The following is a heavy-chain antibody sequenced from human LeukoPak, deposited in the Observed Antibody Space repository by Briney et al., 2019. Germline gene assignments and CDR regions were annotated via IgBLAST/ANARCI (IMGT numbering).Heavy chain of an antibody. CDR3: AKGGYYYGSGSYDY. D-gene: IGHD3-10*01. V-gene: IGHV3-23*01. CDR1: GFTFSHYA. J-gene: IGHJ4*02. Sequence: GGSLRLSCAASGFTFSHYAMTWVRQAPGKGLEWVSAISGSGGSTYYADSVKGRFTISRDNSKNTLYLQMNSLRAEDTALYYCAKGGYYYGSGSYDYWGQGTLVTVSS. CDR2: ISGSGGST.